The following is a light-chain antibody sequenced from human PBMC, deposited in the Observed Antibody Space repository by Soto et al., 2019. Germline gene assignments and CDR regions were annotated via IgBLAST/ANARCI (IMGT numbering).Light chain of an antibody. CDR3: SSYTITSTLV. CDR2: DVS. J-gene: IGLJ2*01. CDR1: SSDVGNYDS. V-gene: IGLV2-14*01. Sequence: QSVLTQPASVSGSPGQSITISCTGTSSDVGNYDSVSWYQQHPGKAPKVMIYDVSNRPSGVSNRFSGSKSGNTASLTISGLQAEDEADYYCSSYTITSTLVFGGGTKLTVL.